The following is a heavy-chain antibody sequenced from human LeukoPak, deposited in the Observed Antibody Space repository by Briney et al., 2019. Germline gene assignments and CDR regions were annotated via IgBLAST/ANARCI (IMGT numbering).Heavy chain of an antibody. CDR2: ISSSGSTI. CDR3: AREIQAPGKTLDY. CDR1: GFTFSDYY. V-gene: IGHV3-11*04. Sequence: GGSLRLSCAASGFTFSDYYMSWIRQAPGKGLEWVSYISSSGSTIYYADSVKGRFTISRDNAKNTLYLQMNSLRAEDTAIYYCAREIQAPGKTLDYWGQGALVTVSS. J-gene: IGHJ4*02.